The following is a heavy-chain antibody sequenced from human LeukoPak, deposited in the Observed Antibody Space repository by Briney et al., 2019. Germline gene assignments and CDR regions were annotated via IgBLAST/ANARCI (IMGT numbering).Heavy chain of an antibody. CDR3: AKAPDFWSGYLLS. J-gene: IGHJ4*02. CDR2: ISGSGGST. V-gene: IGHV3-23*01. D-gene: IGHD3-3*01. CDR1: GFTFSSYA. Sequence: GGSLRLSCAASGFTFSSYAMSWVHQAPGKGLEWVSAISGSGGSTYYADSVKGRFTISRDNSKNTLYLQMNSLRAEDTAVYYCAKAPDFWSGYLLSWGQGTLVTVSS.